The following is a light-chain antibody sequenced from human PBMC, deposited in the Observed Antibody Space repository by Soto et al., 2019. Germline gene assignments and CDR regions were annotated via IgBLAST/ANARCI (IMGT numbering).Light chain of an antibody. Sequence: EIVLTQSPGTLSLSPGERATLSCRASQSVSSSHLAWYQQKPGQAPRLLIYGASSRATGIPDRFSGSGSGTDFTLTISRLEPEDFAGYYCQQYGTSPLTFGGGTKVEIK. CDR1: QSVSSSH. CDR3: QQYGTSPLT. CDR2: GAS. V-gene: IGKV3-20*01. J-gene: IGKJ4*01.